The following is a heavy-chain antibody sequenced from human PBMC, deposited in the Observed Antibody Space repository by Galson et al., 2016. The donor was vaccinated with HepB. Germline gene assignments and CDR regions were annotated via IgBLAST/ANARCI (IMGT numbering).Heavy chain of an antibody. J-gene: IGHJ4*02. Sequence: SLRLSCAASGFSISTYAMHWVRQAPGKGLEWAALLSHDGSTEKYADSAKGRFAISRDNSKNTLYLQMNSLRAEDTAVYYCARGDGPGSYLVDYWGQGTLVTVSS. V-gene: IGHV3-30*09. CDR3: ARGDGPGSYLVDY. D-gene: IGHD3-10*01. CDR1: GFSISTYA. CDR2: LSHDGSTE.